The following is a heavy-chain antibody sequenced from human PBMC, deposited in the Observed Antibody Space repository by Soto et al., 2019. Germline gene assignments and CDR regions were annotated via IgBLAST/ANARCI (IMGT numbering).Heavy chain of an antibody. D-gene: IGHD5-18*01. CDR2: LYYSGST. CDR1: GGSISSGDYY. CDR3: ARGGYSYGYRYGMDV. Sequence: PSETLSLTCPVSGGSISSGDYYWSWIRQPPGKGLEWIGSLYYSGSTYYNPSLKSRVTISVDTSKNQFSLKLSSVTAADTAVYYCARGGYSYGYRYGMDVWGKGTTVT. V-gene: IGHV4-30-4*01. J-gene: IGHJ6*04.